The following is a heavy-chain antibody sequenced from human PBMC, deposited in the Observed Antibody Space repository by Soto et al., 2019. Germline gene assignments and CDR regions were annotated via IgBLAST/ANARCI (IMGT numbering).Heavy chain of an antibody. CDR1: GYTFTSYA. Sequence: SVKVSCKGSGYTFTSYAMNWVRQAPGQRLEWMGWINTNTGNPTYAQGFTGRFVFSLDTPVSTAYLQICSLKAEDTAVYYCARDRPDSISWHTRLNWFDPWGQGTLVTVSS. D-gene: IGHD6-13*01. J-gene: IGHJ5*02. V-gene: IGHV7-4-1*01. CDR3: ARDRPDSISWHTRLNWFDP. CDR2: INTNTGNP.